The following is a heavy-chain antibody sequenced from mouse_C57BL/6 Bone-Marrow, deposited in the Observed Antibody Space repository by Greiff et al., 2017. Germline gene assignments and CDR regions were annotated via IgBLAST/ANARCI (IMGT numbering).Heavy chain of an antibody. J-gene: IGHJ3*01. CDR1: GYTFPRYW. D-gene: IGHD2-1*01. CDR3: AREGGNYEFAY. V-gene: IGHV1-59*01. Sequence: QVPLQQPGAELGRPGTSVKLSCKASGYTFPRYWMHWVKPRPGQGLEWIGGIDTSDSYTKYNPKVKGKATLTVDTSSSTAYMQLSSLTSEDSAVYYCAREGGNYEFAYWGQGTLVTVSA. CDR2: IDTSDSYT.